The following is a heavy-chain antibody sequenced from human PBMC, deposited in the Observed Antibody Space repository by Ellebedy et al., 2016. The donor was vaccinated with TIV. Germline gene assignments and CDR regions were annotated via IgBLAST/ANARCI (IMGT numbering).Heavy chain of an antibody. CDR2: IYYSGST. CDR3: ARSTVRAPDLIYPFDI. CDR1: GGSITNYC. V-gene: IGHV4-59*08. D-gene: IGHD3/OR15-3a*01. J-gene: IGHJ3*02. Sequence: SETLSLTCIVSGGSITNYCWSWIRQPPGKGLECIGYIYYSGSTKYNPSLKSRVTISIDTSKNQFSLKLSSITAADTALYYCARSTVRAPDLIYPFDIWGQGTMVTVSS.